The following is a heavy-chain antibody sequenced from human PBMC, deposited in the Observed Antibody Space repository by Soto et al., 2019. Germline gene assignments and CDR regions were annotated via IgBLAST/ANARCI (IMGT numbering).Heavy chain of an antibody. Sequence: SETLSPPCTVSGGSISSSSYSWGWIRQPPAKGLECIGSIYYSGSTYYNPAPKSRVTISVDTSKNQFSLKLSSVTAADTAVYYCARTFSETFDSWGQGTLVTVSS. J-gene: IGHJ4*02. CDR3: ARTFSETFDS. CDR1: GGSISSSSYS. V-gene: IGHV4-39*01. CDR2: IYYSGST.